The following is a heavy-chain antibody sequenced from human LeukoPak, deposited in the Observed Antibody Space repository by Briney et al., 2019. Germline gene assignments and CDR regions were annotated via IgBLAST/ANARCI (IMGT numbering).Heavy chain of an antibody. CDR3: AKSGALAGQQLGSALGY. CDR2: IKQDGSEK. Sequence: LSGGSLRLSCAASGFTFSSYWMSWVRQAPGKGLEWVANIKQDGSEKYYVDSVKGRFTISRGNAKNSLYLQMNSLRAEDTAVYYCAKSGALAGQQLGSALGYWGQGTLVTVSS. D-gene: IGHD6-13*01. V-gene: IGHV3-7*01. J-gene: IGHJ4*02. CDR1: GFTFSSYW.